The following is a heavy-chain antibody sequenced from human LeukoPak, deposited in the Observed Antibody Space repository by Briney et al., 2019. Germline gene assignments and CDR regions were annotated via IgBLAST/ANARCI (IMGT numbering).Heavy chain of an antibody. CDR2: INAGNGNT. J-gene: IGHJ5*02. Sequence: ASVKVSCKASGYTFTSYAMHWVRQAPGQRLEWMGWINAGNGNTKYSQKFQGRVTITRDTSASTAYMELSSLRSEDTAVYYCAKPGNGSAPPVPWFAPWGKGPWSPSPQ. CDR1: GYTFTSYA. D-gene: IGHD6-19*01. V-gene: IGHV1-3*01. CDR3: AKPGNGSAPPVPWFAP.